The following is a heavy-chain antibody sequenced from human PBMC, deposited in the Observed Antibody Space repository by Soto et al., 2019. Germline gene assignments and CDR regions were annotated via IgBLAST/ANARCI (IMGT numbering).Heavy chain of an antibody. CDR1: AFTLGDYG. D-gene: IGHD1-7*01. V-gene: IGHV3-49*04. CDR2: IRSKAYGGTT. J-gene: IGHJ6*02. Sequence: QTGGSLRLSCTGSAFTLGDYGMSWVRQAPGKGLEWVGSIRSKAYGGTTEYAASVRGRFTISRDDSKRIAYLQMNSLKTEDTALYYCTRDNWNFRDYYYYFMDVWGQGTTVTVSS. CDR3: TRDNWNFRDYYYYFMDV.